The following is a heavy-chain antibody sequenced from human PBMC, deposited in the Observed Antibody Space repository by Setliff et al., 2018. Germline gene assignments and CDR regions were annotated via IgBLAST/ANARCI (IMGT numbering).Heavy chain of an antibody. CDR1: GGSISSGNYY. CDR2: IYYSGST. D-gene: IGHD3-10*01. V-gene: IGHV4-39*01. J-gene: IGHJ6*03. Sequence: PSETLSLTCRVSGGSISSGNYYWGLIRQPPGKGLEWVATIYYSGSTYPNPSLKSRLIISVDAPDNQFSVKLSSVTAADTAVYYCARHKSNGSGSYPSLYMDVWGKGIMVTVS. CDR3: ARHKSNGSGSYPSLYMDV.